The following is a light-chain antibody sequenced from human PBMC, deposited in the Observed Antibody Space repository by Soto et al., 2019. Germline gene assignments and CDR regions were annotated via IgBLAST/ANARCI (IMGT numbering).Light chain of an antibody. J-gene: IGLJ1*01. CDR1: NSDVGGYNY. V-gene: IGLV2-14*01. CDR2: EVS. Sequence: QSPLTQPASVSGSAGQSITISCTGTNSDVGGYNYVSWYQQHPGKAPELMIYEVSHRPSGVSNRFSGSKSDNTASLTISGLQAEDEADYYCSSYTSISTLYVFGTGTKVTVL. CDR3: SSYTSISTLYV.